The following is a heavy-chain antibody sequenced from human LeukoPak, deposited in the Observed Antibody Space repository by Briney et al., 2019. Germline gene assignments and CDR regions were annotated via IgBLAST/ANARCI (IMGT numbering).Heavy chain of an antibody. J-gene: IGHJ4*02. Sequence: GGSLRLSCTASGFTFGDYAMSWVRQAPGKGLEWVGFIRSKAYGGTTECAASVKGRFTISRDDSKSIAHLQLNSLKTEDTAVYYCSGTLGELSFYDYWGQGTLVTVSS. CDR2: IRSKAYGGTT. CDR1: GFTFGDYA. D-gene: IGHD3-16*02. CDR3: SGTLGELSFYDY. V-gene: IGHV3-49*04.